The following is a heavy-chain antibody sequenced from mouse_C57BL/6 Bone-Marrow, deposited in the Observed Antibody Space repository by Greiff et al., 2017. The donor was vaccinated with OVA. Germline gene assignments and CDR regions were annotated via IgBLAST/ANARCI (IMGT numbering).Heavy chain of an antibody. D-gene: IGHD1-1*01. V-gene: IGHV1-61*01. CDR1: GYTFTSYW. CDR3: ARWDTTVVGYFDV. Sequence: QVQLQQPGAELVRPGSSVKLSCKASGYTFTSYWMDWVKQRPGQGLEWIGNLYPSDSDTNYNQKFKDKATLTVDKPSSTAYMQHSSLTSEDSAVSYCARWDTTVVGYFDVWGTGTTVTVSS. CDR2: LYPSDSDT. J-gene: IGHJ1*03.